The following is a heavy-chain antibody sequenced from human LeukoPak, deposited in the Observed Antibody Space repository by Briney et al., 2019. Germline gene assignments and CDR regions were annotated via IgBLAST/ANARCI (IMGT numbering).Heavy chain of an antibody. J-gene: IGHJ5*02. CDR1: GGTFSSYS. D-gene: IGHD2-2*02. Sequence: GASVKVSCKASGGTFSSYSMNWVRQAPGKGLEWVSSISSSSSYIYYADSVKGRFTISRDNAKNSLYLQMNSLRAEDTAVYYCARDLGPATAILNWFDPWGQGTLVTVSS. CDR2: ISSSSSYI. V-gene: IGHV3-21*01. CDR3: ARDLGPATAILNWFDP.